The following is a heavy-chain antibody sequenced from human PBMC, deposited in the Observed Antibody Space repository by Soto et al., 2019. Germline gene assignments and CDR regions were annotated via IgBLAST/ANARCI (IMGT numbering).Heavy chain of an antibody. CDR1: GGSFSGYY. CDR2: VDHSGST. J-gene: IGHJ4*02. CDR3: ARKVSSGWYVDY. Sequence: SETLSLTCAVYGGSFSGYYWSWIRQPPGKGLEWIGEVDHSGSTNYNPSLKSRITISVDTSKNQFSLNLRSVTAADTAVYYCARKVSSGWYVDYWGQGTLVTAPQ. D-gene: IGHD6-19*01. V-gene: IGHV4-34*01.